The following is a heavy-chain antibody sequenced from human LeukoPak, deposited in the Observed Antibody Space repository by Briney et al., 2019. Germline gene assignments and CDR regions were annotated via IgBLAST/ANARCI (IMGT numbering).Heavy chain of an antibody. CDR1: GGSISSSSYY. J-gene: IGHJ6*03. V-gene: IGHV4-39*07. CDR2: INHSGST. D-gene: IGHD6-6*01. CDR3: ARGPRVAARPWYYYYYMDV. Sequence: SETLSLTCTVSGGSISSSSYYWGWIRQPPGKGLEWIGEINHSGSTNYNPSLKSRVTISVDTSKNQFSLKLSSVTAADTAVYYCARGPRVAARPWYYYYYMDVWGNGTTVTVSS.